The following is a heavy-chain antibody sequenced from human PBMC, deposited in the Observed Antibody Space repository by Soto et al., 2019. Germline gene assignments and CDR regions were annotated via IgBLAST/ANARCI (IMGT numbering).Heavy chain of an antibody. CDR1: GDSVSSNSAG. CDR2: TYYSSEWFN. Sequence: XQTLSLTCAISGDSVSSNSAGWNLIRQSPSRGLEWLGRTYYSSEWFNEYAVSVKSRITINPDTSRNQISLQLNSVTPEDTAIYYCARDIDFAYWGRGTQVTVSS. J-gene: IGHJ4*01. CDR3: ARDIDFAY. V-gene: IGHV6-1*01. D-gene: IGHD3-10*01.